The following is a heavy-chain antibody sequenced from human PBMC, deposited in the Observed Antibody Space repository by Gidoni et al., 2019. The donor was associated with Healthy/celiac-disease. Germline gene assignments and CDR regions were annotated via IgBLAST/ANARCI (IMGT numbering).Heavy chain of an antibody. Sequence: EVQLVASGGGLVKPGGSLRLSCAASGFTFSSYSMNWVRQAPGKGLEWVSSISSSSSYIYYADSVKGRFTISRDNAKNSLYLQMNSLRAEDTAVYYCARDQIGSPLSNYWGQGTLVTVSS. J-gene: IGHJ4*02. CDR2: ISSSSSYI. CDR3: ARDQIGSPLSNY. D-gene: IGHD2-15*01. V-gene: IGHV3-21*01. CDR1: GFTFSSYS.